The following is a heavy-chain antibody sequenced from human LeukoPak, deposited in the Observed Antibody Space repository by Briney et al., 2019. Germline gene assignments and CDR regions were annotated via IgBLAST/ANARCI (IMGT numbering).Heavy chain of an antibody. Sequence: SETLSLTCTVSGGSINSYYWGWVRQPPGKGLEWIGYIYYSGSTNYNPSLKSRVTISVDTSKNQFSLKLTSATAADTAVYYCARGKRYFDYWGQGTLVTVSS. J-gene: IGHJ4*02. D-gene: IGHD5-24*01. CDR2: IYYSGST. CDR3: ARGKRYFDY. V-gene: IGHV4-59*01. CDR1: GGSINSYY.